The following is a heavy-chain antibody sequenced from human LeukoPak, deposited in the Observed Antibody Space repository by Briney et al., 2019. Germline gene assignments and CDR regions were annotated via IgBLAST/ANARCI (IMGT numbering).Heavy chain of an antibody. V-gene: IGHV6-1*01. CDR2: TYYRSKWYN. CDR1: GDSVSSNSAA. D-gene: IGHD6-6*01. J-gene: IGHJ4*02. CDR3: ATSSIAAPRVGPGVFDY. Sequence: SQTLSLTCAISGDSVSSNSAAWNWIRQSPSRDLEWLGRTYYRSKWYNDYAVSVKSRITINPDTSKNQFSLQLNSVTPEDTAVYYCATSSIAAPRVGPGVFDYWGQGTLVTVSS.